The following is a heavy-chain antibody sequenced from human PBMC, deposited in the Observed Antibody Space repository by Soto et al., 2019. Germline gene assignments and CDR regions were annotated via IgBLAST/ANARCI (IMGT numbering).Heavy chain of an antibody. CDR3: ARGQEGVVATH. V-gene: IGHV4-34*01. CDR1: GGSLSGYY. Sequence: QVQLQQWGAGLLKPSETLSLNCAVTGGSLSGYYWSWIRQPPGKGLEWIGEVKDGGHTNYSPSLRGRVTISSDTYNTQFSLRLNSVTAADAGVYYCARGQEGVVATHWDQGSLVTVSS. J-gene: IGHJ4*02. CDR2: VKDGGHT. D-gene: IGHD5-12*01.